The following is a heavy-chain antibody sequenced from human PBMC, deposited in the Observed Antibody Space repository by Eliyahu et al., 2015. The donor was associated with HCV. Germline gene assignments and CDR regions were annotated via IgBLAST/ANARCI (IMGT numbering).Heavy chain of an antibody. CDR1: GFSLDTSGXC. D-gene: IGHD6-19*01. J-gene: IGHJ4*02. CDR3: ARTFQGGEWLFEH. V-gene: IGHV2-70*01. Sequence: QVTLRESGPALVXPTQTLXLXCTFSGFSLDTSGXCVTWIRQPPGKTLEWLALXDWDGDTYYSSSLKTRLTISRGAPKNQVVLTVTDMDPGDTATYFCARTFQGGEWLFEHWGPGMLVTVSA. CDR2: XDWDGDT.